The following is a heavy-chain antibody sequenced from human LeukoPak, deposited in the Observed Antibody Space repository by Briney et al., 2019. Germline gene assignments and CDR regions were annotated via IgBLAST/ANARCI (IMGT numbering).Heavy chain of an antibody. CDR1: GFTFSSFA. CDR3: AKMRGHPREAYYFDS. D-gene: IGHD1-26*01. J-gene: IGHJ4*02. V-gene: IGHV3-23*01. CDR2: IDNGGTT. Sequence: GGSLRLSCAASGFTFSSFAVGWVRQAPGKGLEWVSSIDNGGTTYYAGSVKGRFTISRDNSKNTLYLQVNSLRAEDTAVYYCAKMRGHPREAYYFDSWGQGALVTVSS.